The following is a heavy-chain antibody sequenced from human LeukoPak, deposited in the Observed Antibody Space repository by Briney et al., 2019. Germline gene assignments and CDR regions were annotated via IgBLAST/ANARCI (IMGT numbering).Heavy chain of an antibody. Sequence: GGSLRLSCAASGFTFSTYWMHWVRQAPGKGLVWVSRINSDGSSISYADSVKGRFTISRDNAKNTLYLQMNSLRADDTAVYYCVKGYCSGGTCYSGDFDYWGQGTLVTVSS. CDR2: INSDGSSI. V-gene: IGHV3-74*01. J-gene: IGHJ4*02. D-gene: IGHD2-15*01. CDR3: VKGYCSGGTCYSGDFDY. CDR1: GFTFSTYW.